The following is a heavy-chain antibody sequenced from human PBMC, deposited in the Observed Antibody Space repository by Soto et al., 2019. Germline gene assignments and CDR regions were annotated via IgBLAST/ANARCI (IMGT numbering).Heavy chain of an antibody. CDR2: IYHSGST. Sequence: PSETLSLTCAVSGGSISSGGYSWSWIRQPPGKGLEWIGYIYHSGSTYYNPSLKSRVTISVDRSKNQFSLKLSSVTAADTAVYYCASSGSGYYYGMDVWGQGTTVTVSS. J-gene: IGHJ6*02. V-gene: IGHV4-30-2*01. CDR3: ASSGSGYYYGMDV. CDR1: GGSISSGGYS. D-gene: IGHD6-19*01.